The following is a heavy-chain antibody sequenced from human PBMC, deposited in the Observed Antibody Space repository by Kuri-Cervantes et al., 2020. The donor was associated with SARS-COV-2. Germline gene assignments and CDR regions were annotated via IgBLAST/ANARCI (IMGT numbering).Heavy chain of an antibody. Sequence: SVKVSCKASGGTFSRYAISWVRQAPGQGLEWMGRIIPIFGTANYAQKFQGRVTITADESTSTAYMELSSLRSEDTAVYYCASRYNYGGQQGYYYYGMDVWGQGTTVTVSS. CDR2: IIPIFGTA. D-gene: IGHD4-23*01. V-gene: IGHV1-69*13. J-gene: IGHJ6*02. CDR3: ASRYNYGGQQGYYYYGMDV. CDR1: GGTFSRYA.